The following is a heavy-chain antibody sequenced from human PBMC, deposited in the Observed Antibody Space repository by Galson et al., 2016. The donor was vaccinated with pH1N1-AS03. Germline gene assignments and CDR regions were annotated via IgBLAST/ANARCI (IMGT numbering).Heavy chain of an antibody. V-gene: IGHV3-30*18. CDR2: TSSDGSVR. Sequence: SLRLSCAASGFPFSGYDMHWARQAPGKGLEWVAATSSDGSVRHFADHVRGRFTVSRDNSKNTLYLEMNSLRPEDTAVYYCAKVYSKWSYGLQHLDSWGQGTLVTVSS. J-gene: IGHJ4*02. CDR1: GFPFSGYD. CDR3: AKVYSKWSYGLQHLDS. D-gene: IGHD5-18*01.